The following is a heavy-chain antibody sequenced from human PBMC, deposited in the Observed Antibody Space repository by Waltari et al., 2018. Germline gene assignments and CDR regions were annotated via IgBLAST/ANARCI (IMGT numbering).Heavy chain of an antibody. J-gene: IGHJ3*01. CDR2: IYPSDSDT. CDR1: GSGFSTYW. V-gene: IGHV5-51*03. Sequence: EVQLVQSGAEVKKPGESLKIPCEDSGSGFSTYWIAWVRQGSGEGLEWLGVIYPSDSDTRYSPSFQGQVTFSVDKSISTAYLQWSRLKASDTAIYYCSRVRVPYNRGDGFDVWGQGTKVTVSS. D-gene: IGHD1-1*01. CDR3: SRVRVPYNRGDGFDV.